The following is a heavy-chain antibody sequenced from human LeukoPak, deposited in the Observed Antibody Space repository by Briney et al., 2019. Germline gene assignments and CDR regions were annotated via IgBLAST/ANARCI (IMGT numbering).Heavy chain of an antibody. CDR2: IYYSGST. CDR1: GGSISSSSYY. Sequence: PSETLSLTCTVSGGSISSSSYYWGWIRQHPGKGLEWIGYIYYSGSTYYNPSLKSRVTISVDTSKNQFSLKLSSVTAADTAVYYCARNTAMVPPYAFDIWGQGTMVTVSS. J-gene: IGHJ3*02. V-gene: IGHV4-31*03. D-gene: IGHD5-18*01. CDR3: ARNTAMVPPYAFDI.